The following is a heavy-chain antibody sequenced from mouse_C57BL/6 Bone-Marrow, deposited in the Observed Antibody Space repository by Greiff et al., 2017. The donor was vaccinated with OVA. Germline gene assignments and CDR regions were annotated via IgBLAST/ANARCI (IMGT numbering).Heavy chain of an antibody. CDR1: GYTFTSYG. V-gene: IGHV1-81*01. CDR3: ARAAYFAMDY. J-gene: IGHJ4*01. CDR2: IYPRSGNT. Sequence: QVQLKESGAELARPGASVKLSCKASGYTFTSYGISWVKQRTGQGLEWIGEIYPRSGNTYYNEKFKGKATLTADKSSSTAYMELRILTSEDSAVYFCARAAYFAMDYWGQGTSVTVSS.